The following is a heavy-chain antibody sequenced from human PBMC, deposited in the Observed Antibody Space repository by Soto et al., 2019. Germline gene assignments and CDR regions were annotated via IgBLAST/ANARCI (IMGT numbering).Heavy chain of an antibody. D-gene: IGHD2-15*01. CDR1: GDSISSAGYS. J-gene: IGHJ4*02. Sequence: QLQLQESGPGPVKPSETLSLTCTVSGDSISSAGYSWGWIRQPPGKGLEYIGTIYYSGNTYYNSYLRSRVTSFMDTSKNQFSLKLTSVTAADTALYYCARHRPQEDGNKTGFDYWGQGTLVTVSS. CDR2: IYYSGNT. CDR3: ARHRPQEDGNKTGFDY. V-gene: IGHV4-39*01.